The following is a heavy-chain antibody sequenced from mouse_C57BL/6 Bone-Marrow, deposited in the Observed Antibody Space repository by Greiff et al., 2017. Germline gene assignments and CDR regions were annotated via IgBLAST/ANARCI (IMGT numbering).Heavy chain of an antibody. CDR1: GFTFSDYY. J-gene: IGHJ4*01. CDR2: ISNGGGST. Sequence: EVQLVESGGGLVQPGGSLKLSCAASGFTFSDYYMYWVRQTPEKRLEWVAYISNGGGSTYYPDTVKGRFTISRDNAKNTLYLQMSRLKSEDTAMYYCARQPLGDDYYSYAMDYWGQGTSVTVSS. V-gene: IGHV5-12*01. D-gene: IGHD2-3*01. CDR3: ARQPLGDDYYSYAMDY.